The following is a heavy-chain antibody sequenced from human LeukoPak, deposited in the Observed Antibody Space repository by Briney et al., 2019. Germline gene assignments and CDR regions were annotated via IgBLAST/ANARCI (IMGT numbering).Heavy chain of an antibody. CDR2: IYHSGST. CDR1: GGSISSSNW. D-gene: IGHD3-22*01. V-gene: IGHV4-4*02. CDR3: ARGGDSSGYFDY. J-gene: IGHJ4*02. Sequence: TPSETLSLTCAVSGGSISSSNWWSWVRQPPGKGLEWIGEIYHSGSTNYNPSLKSRVTISVDKTKNQFSLKLSSVTAADTAVYYCARGGDSSGYFDYWGQGTLVTVSS.